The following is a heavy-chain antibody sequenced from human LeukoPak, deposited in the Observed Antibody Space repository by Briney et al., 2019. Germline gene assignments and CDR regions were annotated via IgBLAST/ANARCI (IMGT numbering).Heavy chain of an antibody. D-gene: IGHD3-10*01. CDR3: ATEAWFGDVWGY. V-gene: IGHV3-48*04. CDR2: ISSGGRTI. Sequence: GGSLRLSCAASGFTFSSYSMNWIRQAPGKGLEWISYISSGGRTIYYADSVKGRFTISRDNAKNSLYLQMNSLRAEDTAVYYCATEAWFGDVWGYWGQGTLVAVSS. CDR1: GFTFSSYS. J-gene: IGHJ4*02.